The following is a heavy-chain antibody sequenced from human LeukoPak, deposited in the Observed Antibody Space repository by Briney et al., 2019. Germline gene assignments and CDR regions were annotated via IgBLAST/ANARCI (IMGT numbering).Heavy chain of an antibody. J-gene: IGHJ6*03. Sequence: ASVKVSCKASGYTFTSYYMHWVRQAPGQGLEWMGIINPSGGSTSYAQKFQGRVTMTRDMSTSTVYMELSSLRSEDTAVYYCARGYVEMATTNPFNYYYYYMDVWGKGTTVTISS. CDR2: INPSGGST. D-gene: IGHD5-24*01. CDR1: GYTFTSYY. V-gene: IGHV1-46*01. CDR3: ARGYVEMATTNPFNYYYYYMDV.